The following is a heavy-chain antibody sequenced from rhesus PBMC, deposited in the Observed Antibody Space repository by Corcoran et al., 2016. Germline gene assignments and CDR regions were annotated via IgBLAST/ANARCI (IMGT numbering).Heavy chain of an antibody. D-gene: IGHD6-31*01. CDR3: ASTTYSSGWPIFDY. V-gene: IGHV4-169*02. Sequence: QLQLQESGPGLVKPSETLSVTCAVSGGSISSSYWSWIRQAPGKGLEWIGYIYGSGSSTNYNPSLKRRVTLSVDTSKNLLSLKLSSVTAADTAVYYCASTTYSSGWPIFDYWGQGVLVTVSS. CDR2: IYGSGSST. CDR1: GGSISSSY. J-gene: IGHJ4*01.